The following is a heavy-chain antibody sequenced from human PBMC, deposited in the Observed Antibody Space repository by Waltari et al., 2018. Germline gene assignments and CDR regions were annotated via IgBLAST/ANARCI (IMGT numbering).Heavy chain of an antibody. CDR1: GGSISSYY. D-gene: IGHD3-3*01. CDR3: ARTRITIFGVVIKGYYMDV. J-gene: IGHJ6*03. Sequence: QVQLQESGPGLVKPSETLSLTCTVSGGSISSYYWSWIRQPPGKGLEWIGYIYHSGSTNYNPSLKSRVTISVDTSKNQFSLKLSSVTAADTAVYYCARTRITIFGVVIKGYYMDVWGKGTTVTISS. V-gene: IGHV4-59*08. CDR2: IYHSGST.